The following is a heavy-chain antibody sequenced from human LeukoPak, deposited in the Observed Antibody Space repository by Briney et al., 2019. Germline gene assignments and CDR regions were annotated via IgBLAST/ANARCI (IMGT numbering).Heavy chain of an antibody. Sequence: PGGSLRLSCAASGFTFDDYAMHWVRQAPGKGLEWVSGISWNSGSIGYADSVKGRFTISRDNAKNSLYLQMNSLRAEDTAVYYCARIRGGYYSEYYFDYWGQGTLVTVSS. D-gene: IGHD3-10*01. CDR1: GFTFDDYA. CDR2: ISWNSGSI. J-gene: IGHJ4*02. V-gene: IGHV3-9*01. CDR3: ARIRGGYYSEYYFDY.